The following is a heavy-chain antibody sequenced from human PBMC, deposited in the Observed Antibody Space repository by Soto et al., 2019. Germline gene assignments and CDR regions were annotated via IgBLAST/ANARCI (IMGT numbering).Heavy chain of an antibody. D-gene: IGHD2-15*01. CDR3: AKGGGYCSGGSCNVSPGSD. Sequence: EVQLLESGGGLVQPGGSLRLSCAASGFTFRSYAMSWVRQVPGKGLEWVSAISRNGDTTYYADSVKGRFTISRDNSRNPLYLEMNSLRAEDTAIYYCAKGGGYCSGGSCNVSPGSDWGQGSLVTVSS. CDR1: GFTFRSYA. V-gene: IGHV3-23*01. J-gene: IGHJ4*02. CDR2: ISRNGDTT.